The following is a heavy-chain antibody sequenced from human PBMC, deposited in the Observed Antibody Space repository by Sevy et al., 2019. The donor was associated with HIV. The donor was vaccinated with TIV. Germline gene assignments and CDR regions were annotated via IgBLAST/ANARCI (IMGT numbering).Heavy chain of an antibody. J-gene: IGHJ4*02. V-gene: IGHV4-38-2*02. Sequence: SETLSLTCAVSGYSISSGYYWGWIRQPPGKGLEWIGSIYHSGSTYYNPSLKSRVTISVDTSKNQFSLKLSSVTAADTAVYYCARDIAAAGRFDYWGQGTLVTVSS. CDR2: IYHSGST. CDR3: ARDIAAAGRFDY. D-gene: IGHD6-13*01. CDR1: GYSISSGYY.